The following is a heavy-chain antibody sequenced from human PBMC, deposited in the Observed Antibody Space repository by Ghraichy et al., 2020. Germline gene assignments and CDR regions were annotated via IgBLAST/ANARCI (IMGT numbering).Heavy chain of an antibody. CDR3: ARDHHTKFSGGSDY. Sequence: GGSLRLSCAASGFTFSSYSMNWVRQAPGKGLEWVSYISSSSSTIYYADSVKGRFTISRDNAKNSLYLQMNSLRDEDTAVYYCARDHHTKFSGGSDYWGQGTLVTVSS. J-gene: IGHJ4*02. CDR2: ISSSSSTI. D-gene: IGHD2-15*01. V-gene: IGHV3-48*02. CDR1: GFTFSSYS.